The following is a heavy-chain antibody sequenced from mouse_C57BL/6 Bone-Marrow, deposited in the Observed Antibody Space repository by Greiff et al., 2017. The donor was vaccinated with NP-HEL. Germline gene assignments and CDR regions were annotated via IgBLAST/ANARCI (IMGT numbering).Heavy chain of an antibody. J-gene: IGHJ1*03. CDR1: GYSITSDY. CDR2: ISYSGST. Sequence: VQLQQSGPGLAKPSQTLSLTCSVSGYSITSDYWNWIRKFPGNKLEYMGYISYSGSTYYNPSLKSRISITGDTSKNQYYLQLNSVTTEDTATYYCARWDYYGSSFWYFDVWGTGTTVTVSS. CDR3: ARWDYYGSSFWYFDV. V-gene: IGHV3-8*01. D-gene: IGHD1-1*01.